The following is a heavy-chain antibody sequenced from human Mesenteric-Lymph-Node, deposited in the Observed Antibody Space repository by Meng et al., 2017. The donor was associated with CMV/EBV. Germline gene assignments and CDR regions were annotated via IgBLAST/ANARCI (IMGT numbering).Heavy chain of an antibody. J-gene: IGHJ4*02. CDR2: IYYSGFT. V-gene: IGHV4-61*01. D-gene: IGHD2-8*01. CDR1: GDSVSSGSFY. CDR3: ARDSMVSEWYYFDY. Sequence: ESLKISCTVSGDSVSSGSFYWSWIRQPPGKGLEWIGYIYYSGFTNYNPSLKSRVSMSVDTSKNQFSLKLSSVTAADTAVYYCARDSMVSEWYYFDYWGQGTLVTVSS.